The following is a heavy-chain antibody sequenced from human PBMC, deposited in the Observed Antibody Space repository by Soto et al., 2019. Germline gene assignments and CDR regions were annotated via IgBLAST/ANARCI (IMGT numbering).Heavy chain of an antibody. CDR2: IYYSGST. J-gene: IGHJ4*02. V-gene: IGHV4-39*01. CDR3: TGTGYSSGWYSDY. D-gene: IGHD6-19*01. Sequence: QLQLQESGPGLVKPSETLSLTCTVSGGSISSSSYYWGWIRQPPGKGLEWIGSIYYSGSTYYNPSLKSRITHSVETSKNQFSLKLVSVARADTGGYYCTGTGYSSGWYSDYWGQGTLVTVSS. CDR1: GGSISSSSYY.